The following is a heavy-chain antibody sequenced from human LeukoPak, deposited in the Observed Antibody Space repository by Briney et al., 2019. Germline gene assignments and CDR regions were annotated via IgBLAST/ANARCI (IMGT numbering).Heavy chain of an antibody. CDR1: GFTFSSYG. Sequence: GGSLRLSCAASGFTFSSYGMHWLRQAPGKGLEWVALISHDGSDKYYADSVKGRFTISRDNSKNTLYLQMNSLRAEDTAMYSCATLLLGVGGDYWGQGTLVTVSS. CDR2: ISHDGSDK. CDR3: ATLLLGVGGDY. J-gene: IGHJ4*02. V-gene: IGHV3-30*03. D-gene: IGHD3-16*01.